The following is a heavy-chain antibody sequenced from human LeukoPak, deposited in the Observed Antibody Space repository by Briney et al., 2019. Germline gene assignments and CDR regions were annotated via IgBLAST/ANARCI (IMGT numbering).Heavy chain of an antibody. D-gene: IGHD6-13*01. CDR1: GGSFSGYY. J-gene: IGHJ3*02. CDR2: INHSGST. Sequence: ETLSLTCAVYGGSFSGYYWSWIRQPPGKGLEWIGEINHSGSTNYNPSLKSLVTISVDTSKNQFSLKLSSVTAADTAVYYCATPSSSRYMPERGDAFDIWGQGTMVTVSS. CDR3: ATPSSSRYMPERGDAFDI. V-gene: IGHV4-34*01.